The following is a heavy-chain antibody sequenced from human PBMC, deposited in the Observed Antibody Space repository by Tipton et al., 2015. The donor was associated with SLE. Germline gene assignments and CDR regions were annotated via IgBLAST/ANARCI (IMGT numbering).Heavy chain of an antibody. J-gene: IGHJ4*02. V-gene: IGHV3-49*04. D-gene: IGHD6-6*01. CDR2: IRSKAYGGTT. Sequence: SLRLSCTASGFTFGDYAMSWVRQAPGKGLEWVGFIRSKAYGGTTEYAASVKGRFTISRDDSKSIAYLQMNSLKTEDTAVHYCTTGSSDYWGQGTLVTVSS. CDR3: TTGSSDY. CDR1: GFTFGDYA.